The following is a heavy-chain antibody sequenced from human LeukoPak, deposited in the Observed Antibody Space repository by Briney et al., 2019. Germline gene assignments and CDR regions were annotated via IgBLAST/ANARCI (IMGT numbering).Heavy chain of an antibody. J-gene: IGHJ4*02. CDR1: GYSFTSYW. Sequence: RGESLKISCKGSGYSFTSYWIGWVCQMPGKGLERMGIIYPGDSDTRYSPSFRGQVTISADKSISTAYLQWSNLKASDTAMYYCARGQHDYGDYWGQGTLVTVSS. CDR3: ARGQHDYGDY. CDR2: IYPGDSDT. V-gene: IGHV5-51*01.